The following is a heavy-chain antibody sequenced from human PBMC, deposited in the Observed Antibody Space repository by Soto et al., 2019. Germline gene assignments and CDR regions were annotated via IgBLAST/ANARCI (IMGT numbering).Heavy chain of an antibody. D-gene: IGHD3-3*01. Sequence: SGPTLVNPTETLTLTCTVSGLSLTNARMVVSWIRQPPGNALEWLAHIFSNDEKSYSTSLKSRLTISKDTSKSQVVLTMTNMDPVDTATYYCARIRYRDDFWSGYSYFDYWGQGTLVTVSS. CDR1: GLSLTNARMV. CDR3: ARIRYRDDFWSGYSYFDY. V-gene: IGHV2-26*01. CDR2: IFSNDEK. J-gene: IGHJ4*02.